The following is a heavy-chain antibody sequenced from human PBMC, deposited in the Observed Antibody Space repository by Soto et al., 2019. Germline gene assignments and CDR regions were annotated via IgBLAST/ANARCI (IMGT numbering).Heavy chain of an antibody. Sequence: QVLLVQSGAEVKKPGASVKVSCKASGYTFNSYGVSWVRQAPGQGLEWIGWISAYNGNTKYSQNLQGRVTMTIDTTTSSAYLEVRSLRSDDTAIYYCARYFWSGQLPFYFDPWGQGKLGTVSS. V-gene: IGHV1-18*01. CDR2: ISAYNGNT. CDR1: GYTFNSYG. D-gene: IGHD3-3*01. J-gene: IGHJ4*02. CDR3: ARYFWSGQLPFYFDP.